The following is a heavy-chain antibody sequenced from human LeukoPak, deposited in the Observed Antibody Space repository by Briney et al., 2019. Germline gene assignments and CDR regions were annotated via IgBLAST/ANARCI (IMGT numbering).Heavy chain of an antibody. CDR2: IVPIIGTA. D-gene: IGHD2-15*01. V-gene: IGHV1-69*13. CDR1: GGTFHSYI. J-gene: IGHJ4*02. CDR3: ARDQRPSCLGGICYSGDY. Sequence: GASVKVSCKASGGTFHSYIVTWVRQAPGQGLEWMGGIVPIIGTANYAQKFQGRVTITADDSTSTAYMELRSLRFEDTAIYYCARDQRPSCLGGICYSGDYWGQGTLVTVTS.